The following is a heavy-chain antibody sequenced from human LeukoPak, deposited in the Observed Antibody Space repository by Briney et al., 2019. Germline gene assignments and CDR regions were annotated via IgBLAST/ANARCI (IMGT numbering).Heavy chain of an antibody. J-gene: IGHJ3*02. CDR3: ATTYYYGSGSYGDAFDI. CDR1: GYTFTGYY. CDR2: INPNSGGT. D-gene: IGHD3-10*01. Sequence: ASVKVSCKASGYTFTGYYMHWVRQAPGQGLEWMGWINPNSGGTNYAQKFQGRVSMTRDTSISTAYMELSRLRSDDTAVYYCATTYYYGSGSYGDAFDIWGQGTMVTVSS. V-gene: IGHV1-2*02.